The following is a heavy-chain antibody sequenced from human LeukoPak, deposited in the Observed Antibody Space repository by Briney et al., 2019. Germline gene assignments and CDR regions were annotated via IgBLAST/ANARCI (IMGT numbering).Heavy chain of an antibody. D-gene: IGHD3-10*01. CDR3: AKGEGGYFGSGTSQGFDP. V-gene: IGHV4-59*01. Sequence: PSETLSLTCSVSGGSIATYYWSWIRQSPEKGLEWLGYIYFTGSTKYNPSVESRVTISLDTSKNQFSLKLTSVTAADTGIYYCAKGEGGYFGSGTSQGFDPWGQGTLVTVSS. J-gene: IGHJ5*02. CDR2: IYFTGST. CDR1: GGSIATYY.